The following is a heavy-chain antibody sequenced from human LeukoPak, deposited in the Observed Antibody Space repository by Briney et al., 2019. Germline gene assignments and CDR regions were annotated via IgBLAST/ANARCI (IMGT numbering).Heavy chain of an antibody. CDR2: LCESSSFI. Sequence: GGPLRLSCAASGFTFRNYNMIWLRQAPGKRLECVSSLCESSSFIQYADYLKGRFAISRDNAKNSLYLQLKSLRAEDTAVYYCARQRGYCSSGVCRGWFDPWGQGTLVTVSS. D-gene: IGHD2-8*01. V-gene: IGHV3-21*01. CDR3: ARQRGYCSSGVCRGWFDP. J-gene: IGHJ5*02. CDR1: GFTFRNYN.